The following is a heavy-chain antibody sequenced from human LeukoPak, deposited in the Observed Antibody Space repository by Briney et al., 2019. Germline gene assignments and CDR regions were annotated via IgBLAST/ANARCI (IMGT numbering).Heavy chain of an antibody. CDR2: MNPSSGDT. D-gene: IGHD3-10*01. CDR3: ARTLYYSAPGNHFGY. CDR1: GYSFTSYD. Sequence: ASVKVSCKASGYSFTSYDINWVRQATGQGPEWMGWMNPSSGDTAYAQRFQGRVTMTRNTSISTAYLELSSLRSDDTAVYYCARTLYYSAPGNHFGYWGQGTLVTVSS. V-gene: IGHV1-8*01. J-gene: IGHJ4*02.